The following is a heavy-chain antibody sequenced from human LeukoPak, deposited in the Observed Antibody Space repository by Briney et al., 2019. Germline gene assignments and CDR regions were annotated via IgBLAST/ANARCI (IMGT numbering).Heavy chain of an antibody. J-gene: IGHJ5*02. D-gene: IGHD2-2*01. CDR2: INHSGST. Sequence: PSETLSLTCAVYGGSFSGYYWSWIRQPPGKGLEWIGEINHSGSTNYNPSLKSRVTISVDTSKNQFSLKLSSVTAADTAVYYCARGICTSRLGWFDPWGQGTLVTVSS. V-gene: IGHV4-34*01. CDR1: GGSFSGYY. CDR3: ARGICTSRLGWFDP.